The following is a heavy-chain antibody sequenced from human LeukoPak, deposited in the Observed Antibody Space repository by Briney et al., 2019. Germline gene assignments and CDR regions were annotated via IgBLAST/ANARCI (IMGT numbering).Heavy chain of an antibody. V-gene: IGHV4-34*01. J-gene: IGHJ5*02. CDR2: INHSGST. CDR3: AXXXXYSSARARYNWFDP. D-gene: IGHD6-19*01. Sequence: SETLSLTCAVYGGSFSGYYWSWIRQPPGKGLEWIGEINHSGSTNYNPSLKSRVTISVDTSKNQFSLKLSSVTAADTAVYYCAXXXXYSSARARYNWFDPWGQGTLVTVSS. CDR1: GGSFSGYY.